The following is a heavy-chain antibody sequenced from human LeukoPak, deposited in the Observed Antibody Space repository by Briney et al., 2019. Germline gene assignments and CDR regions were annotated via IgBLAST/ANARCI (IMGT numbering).Heavy chain of an antibody. D-gene: IGHD3-10*01. CDR2: IYYSGST. J-gene: IGHJ5*02. CDR3: ATYGSGSYYRADWFDP. CDR1: GGSISSYY. V-gene: IGHV4-59*01. Sequence: PSETLSLTCTVSGGSISSYYWSWIRQPPGKGLEWIGYIYYSGSTNYNPSLKSRVTIPVDTSKNQFSLKLSSVTAADTAVYYCATYGSGSYYRADWFDPWGQGTLVTVSS.